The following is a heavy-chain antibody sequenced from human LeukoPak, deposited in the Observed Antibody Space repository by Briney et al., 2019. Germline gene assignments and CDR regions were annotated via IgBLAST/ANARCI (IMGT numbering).Heavy chain of an antibody. D-gene: IGHD1-26*01. Sequence: SETLSLTCTVSGGSISIYYWNWIRQPAGKGLEWIGRIYNTGSTNYNPSLKSRVTMSVDTSNNRLSLNLSPMTAADTAVYYCARDGGGTGRPFDFWGQGTLVTVSS. CDR3: ARDGGGTGRPFDF. CDR2: IYNTGST. CDR1: GGSISIYY. V-gene: IGHV4-4*07. J-gene: IGHJ4*02.